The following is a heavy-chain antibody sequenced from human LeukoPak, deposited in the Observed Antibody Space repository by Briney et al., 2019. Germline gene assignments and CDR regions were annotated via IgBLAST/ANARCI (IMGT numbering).Heavy chain of an antibody. CDR2: IYYSGST. J-gene: IGHJ6*02. Sequence: PSETLSLTCTVSGGSISSGGYYWSWIRQHPGKGLEWIGYIYYSGSTYYNPSLKSRVTISVDTSKNQFSLKLSSVTAADTAVYYCARAHYYGSEAWGVTPADYGMDVWGLGTTVTVSS. CDR3: ARAHYYGSEAWGVTPADYGMDV. V-gene: IGHV4-31*03. D-gene: IGHD3-10*01. CDR1: GGSISSGGYY.